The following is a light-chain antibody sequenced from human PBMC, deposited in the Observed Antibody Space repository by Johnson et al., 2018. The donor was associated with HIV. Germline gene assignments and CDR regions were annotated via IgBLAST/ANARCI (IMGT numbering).Light chain of an antibody. Sequence: QSVLTQPPSVPAAPGQKVTVSCSGSSSNIGNNYVSWYQQFPGTAPKLLIYDNNKRPSGIPDRFAGSKSGTSATLSITGLQTGDEADYYCGTWDSSLSAGVFGTGTNVTVL. CDR1: SSNIGNNY. J-gene: IGLJ1*01. CDR3: GTWDSSLSAGV. CDR2: DNN. V-gene: IGLV1-51*01.